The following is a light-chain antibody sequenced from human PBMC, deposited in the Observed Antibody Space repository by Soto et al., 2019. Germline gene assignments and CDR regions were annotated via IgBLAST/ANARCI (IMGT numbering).Light chain of an antibody. V-gene: IGKV3-15*01. CDR2: DAS. Sequence: EIVLTQSPGTLSLSPGERATLSCRTSESVTSTYLAWYQQKPGRAPRLLIYDASTRATGIPVRFGGSGSGTEFTLTISSLQSEDFAVYYCHHYNDWPPGTFGQGTKLEIK. CDR1: ESVTSTY. CDR3: HHYNDWPPGT. J-gene: IGKJ2*01.